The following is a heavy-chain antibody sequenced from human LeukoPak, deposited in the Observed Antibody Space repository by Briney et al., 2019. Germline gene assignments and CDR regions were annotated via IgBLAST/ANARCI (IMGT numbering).Heavy chain of an antibody. CDR3: ARDRPHEWLVDY. J-gene: IGHJ4*02. V-gene: IGHV4-30-4*01. CDR2: IYYSGST. D-gene: IGHD5-12*01. Sequence: SETLSLTCTVSGGSISSGDYYWSWIRQPPGKGLEWIGYIYYSGSTYYNPSLKSRVTISVDTSKNQFSLKLSSVTAADTAVYYCARDRPHEWLVDYWGQGTLVTVSS. CDR1: GGSISSGDYY.